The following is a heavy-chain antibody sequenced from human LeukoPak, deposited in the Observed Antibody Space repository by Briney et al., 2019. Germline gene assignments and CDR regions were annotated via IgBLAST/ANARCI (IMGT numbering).Heavy chain of an antibody. CDR2: INPSGGST. CDR3: AKDGVAYCGGDCRRQFYYYMDV. V-gene: IGHV1-46*01. CDR1: GYTFTSYY. J-gene: IGHJ6*03. Sequence: ASVKVSCKASGYTFTSYYMHWVRQAPGQGLEWMGIINPSGGSTSYAQKFQGRVTMTRDMSTSTDYMELSSLRSEDTAVYYCAKDGVAYCGGDCRRQFYYYMDVWGKGTTVTVSS. D-gene: IGHD2-21*02.